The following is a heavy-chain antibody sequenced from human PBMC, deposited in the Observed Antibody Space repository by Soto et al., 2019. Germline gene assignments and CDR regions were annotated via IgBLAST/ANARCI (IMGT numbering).Heavy chain of an antibody. J-gene: IGHJ6*02. D-gene: IGHD2-15*01. V-gene: IGHV3-48*03. CDR1: GFTFSGYE. CDR2: ISSSGSTI. Sequence: PGGSLRLSCAASGFTFSGYEMNWVRQAPGKGLEWVSYISSSGSTIYYADSVKGRFTISRDNAKNSLYPQMNSLRAEDTAVYYCARVPVLAGTNYYYGMDVWGQGTTVTVSS. CDR3: ARVPVLAGTNYYYGMDV.